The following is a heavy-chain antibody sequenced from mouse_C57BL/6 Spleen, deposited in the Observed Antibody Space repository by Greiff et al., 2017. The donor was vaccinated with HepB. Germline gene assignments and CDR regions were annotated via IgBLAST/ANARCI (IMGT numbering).Heavy chain of an antibody. CDR3: ARDAHYEWYFDV. D-gene: IGHD2-4*01. V-gene: IGHV7-1*01. Sequence: EVKVVESGGGLVQSGRSLRLSCATSGFTFSDFYMEWVRQAPGKGLEWIAASRNKANDYTTEYSASVKGRFIVSRDTSQGILYLQMNALRAEDTASYYCARDAHYEWYFDVWGTGTTVTVSS. CDR2: SRNKANDYTT. CDR1: GFTFSDFY. J-gene: IGHJ1*03.